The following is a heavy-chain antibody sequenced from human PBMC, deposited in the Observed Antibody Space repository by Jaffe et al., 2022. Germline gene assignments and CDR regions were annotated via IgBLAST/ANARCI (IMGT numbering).Heavy chain of an antibody. J-gene: IGHJ4*02. Sequence: QVQLVQSGAEVKKPGASVKVSCKASGYTFTTYAMHWVRQAPGQSLEWMGWIKAGNGDTNYSQKFQGRVTITRDTSASTAYMELSSLRSEDTAVYYCARDVFYWGQGTLVTVSS. CDR3: ARDVFY. CDR2: IKAGNGDT. V-gene: IGHV1-3*01. D-gene: IGHD2-8*01. CDR1: GYTFTTYA.